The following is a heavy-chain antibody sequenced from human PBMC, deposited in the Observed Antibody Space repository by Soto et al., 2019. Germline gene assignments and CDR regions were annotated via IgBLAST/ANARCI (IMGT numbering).Heavy chain of an antibody. V-gene: IGHV4-34*01. CDR2: INQSGST. Sequence: SETLSLTCAVYGGSFSGYYWTWIRQLPGTGLEWIGEINQSGSTNYNPSLKSRVTISVDTSKNQFSLKLSSVTAADTAVYYCATQEVGGSYVYTFDPWGQGTLVTVS. CDR3: ATQEVGGSYVYTFDP. D-gene: IGHD1-26*01. J-gene: IGHJ5*02. CDR1: GGSFSGYY.